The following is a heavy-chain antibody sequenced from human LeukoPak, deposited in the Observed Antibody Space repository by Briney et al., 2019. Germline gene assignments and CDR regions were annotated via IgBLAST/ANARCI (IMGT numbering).Heavy chain of an antibody. Sequence: GSLRLSCAASGFTFTNYWMSWIRQPPGKGLEWIGEINHSGSTNYNPSLKSRVTISVDTSKNQFSLKLSSVTAADTAVYYCARGHTAMVKVGAFDIWGQGTMVTVSS. V-gene: IGHV4-34*01. D-gene: IGHD5-18*01. CDR2: INHSGST. CDR3: ARGHTAMVKVGAFDI. J-gene: IGHJ3*02. CDR1: GFTFTNYW.